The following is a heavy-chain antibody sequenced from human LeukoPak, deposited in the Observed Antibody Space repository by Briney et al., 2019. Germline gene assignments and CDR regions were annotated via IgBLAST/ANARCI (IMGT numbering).Heavy chain of an antibody. J-gene: IGHJ4*02. Sequence: GGSLRLSCAASCLTFNLYAMHWVRQAPGKGLEWVAVMSYDGSNKYYTDSVRGRFTISRDNSKNTLYVQINNLITKDTAVYYCARGEHYYDSSGFIDFWGQGTLVTVSS. V-gene: IGHV3-30*04. CDR3: ARGEHYYDSSGFIDF. D-gene: IGHD3-22*01. CDR2: MSYDGSNK. CDR1: CLTFNLYA.